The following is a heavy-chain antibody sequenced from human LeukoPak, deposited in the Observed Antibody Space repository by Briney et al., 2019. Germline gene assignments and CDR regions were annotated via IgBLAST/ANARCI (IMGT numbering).Heavy chain of an antibody. CDR2: INHSGST. J-gene: IGHJ5*02. Sequence: PSETLSLTCAVYGGSFSGYYWSWIRQPPGKGLEWIGEINHSGSTNYNPSLKSRLTMSVDTSKNQFSLKLSSVTAADTAVYYCARDLGWFDPWGQGTLVTVSS. V-gene: IGHV4-34*01. CDR3: ARDLGWFDP. CDR1: GGSFSGYY.